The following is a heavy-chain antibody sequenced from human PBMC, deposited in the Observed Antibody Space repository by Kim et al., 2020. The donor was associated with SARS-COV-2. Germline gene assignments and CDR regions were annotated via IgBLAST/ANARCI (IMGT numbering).Heavy chain of an antibody. CDR1: GFIFNRYG. J-gene: IGHJ6*02. V-gene: IGHV3-33*01. D-gene: IGHD3-10*01. CDR2: IWNDGSDE. CDR3: ARWGGSEYGLDV. Sequence: GGSLRLSCAASGFIFNRYGMHWVRQAPGKGLEWVAVIWNDGSDEYYEDFVKGRFTISRDNSKNTLYLQMNSLRAEDTAVYYCARWGGSEYGLDVWGQGTTVTVSS.